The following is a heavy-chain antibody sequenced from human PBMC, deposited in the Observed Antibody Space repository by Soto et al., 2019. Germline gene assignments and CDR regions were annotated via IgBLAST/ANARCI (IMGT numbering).Heavy chain of an antibody. D-gene: IGHD3-10*01. CDR2: INPNSGGT. J-gene: IGHJ6*02. CDR1: GYTFTGYY. V-gene: IGHV1-2*04. Sequence: ASVKVSCKASGYTFTGYYMHWVRQAPGQGLEWMGWINPNSGGTNYAQKFQGWVTMTRDTSISTAYMELSRLGSDDTAVYYGAGGGLVTMAYYYYGMDVWGQGTTVTVSS. CDR3: AGGGLVTMAYYYYGMDV.